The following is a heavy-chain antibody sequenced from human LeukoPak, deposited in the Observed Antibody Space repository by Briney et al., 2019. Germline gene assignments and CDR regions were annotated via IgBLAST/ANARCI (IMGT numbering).Heavy chain of an antibody. Sequence: GGSLRLSCAASGFTFSSYEMNWVRQAPGKGLEWVSGISGSGGSTDYADSVKGRFTISRDNSKNTLYLQMNSLRVEDTAVYYCAKDPGYQVVYCFDYWGQGTLVTVSS. J-gene: IGHJ4*02. CDR2: ISGSGGST. D-gene: IGHD2-2*01. CDR3: AKDPGYQVVYCFDY. CDR1: GFTFSSYE. V-gene: IGHV3-23*01.